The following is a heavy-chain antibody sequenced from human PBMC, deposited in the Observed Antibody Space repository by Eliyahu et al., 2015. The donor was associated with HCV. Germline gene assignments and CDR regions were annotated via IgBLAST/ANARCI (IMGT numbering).Heavy chain of an antibody. Sequence: EVQLVESGGGFVKPGGSLXVTCVTSGFTFXXAWXGWVRQTPGKGLEWVGRIKNRADGGTIDYAAPVKDRFTISRDDSKNALYLQMDSLRTDDTGVYFCTTETRFWSGYYGSSFDYWGQGALVTVSS. D-gene: IGHD3-3*01. J-gene: IGHJ4*02. CDR3: TTETRFWSGYYGSSFDY. CDR2: IKNRADGGTI. V-gene: IGHV3-15*01. CDR1: GFTFXXAW.